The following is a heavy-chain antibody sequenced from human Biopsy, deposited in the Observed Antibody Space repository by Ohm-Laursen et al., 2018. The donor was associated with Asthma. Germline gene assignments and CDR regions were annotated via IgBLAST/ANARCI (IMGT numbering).Heavy chain of an antibody. D-gene: IGHD6-19*01. V-gene: IGHV4-59*01. CDR3: VRAVRNEQWPAPFDY. J-gene: IGHJ4*02. CDR1: GGSTSSFY. CDR2: VYWTGST. Sequence: SETLSLTRSVYGGSTSSFYWSWIRQSPEKGLEWMGYVYWTGSTNYNPSLKSRITMSVDTSKNRMFLELTSVTAADTAIYYCVRAVRNEQWPAPFDYWGQGKPVTVSS.